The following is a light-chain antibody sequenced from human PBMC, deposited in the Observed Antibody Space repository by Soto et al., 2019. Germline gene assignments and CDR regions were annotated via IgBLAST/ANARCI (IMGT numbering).Light chain of an antibody. CDR3: QKYSSVPV. Sequence: DIQMTQSPTSLSASVGDRVTITCRASQDIRNFVAWYQQKPGKAPKLLIYAASTLQSGVPSRFSGSGSGTDFNLTIKRLQPEDVATYSCQKYSSVPVFGPGTKVEIK. V-gene: IGKV1-27*01. CDR1: QDIRNF. J-gene: IGKJ3*01. CDR2: AAS.